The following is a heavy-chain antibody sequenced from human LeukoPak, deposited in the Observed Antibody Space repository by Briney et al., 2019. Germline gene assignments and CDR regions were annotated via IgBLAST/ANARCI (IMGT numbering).Heavy chain of an antibody. V-gene: IGHV1-8*01. CDR3: ARVRAVAGTKAGLGY. CDR2: MNPNSGNT. CDR1: GYTFTSYD. D-gene: IGHD6-19*01. Sequence: GASVKVSCKASGYTFTSYDINWVRQATGQGLEWMGWMNPNSGNTGYAQKFQGRVTMTRNTSISTSYMELSSLRSEDTAVYYCARVRAVAGTKAGLGYWGQGTLVTVSS. J-gene: IGHJ4*02.